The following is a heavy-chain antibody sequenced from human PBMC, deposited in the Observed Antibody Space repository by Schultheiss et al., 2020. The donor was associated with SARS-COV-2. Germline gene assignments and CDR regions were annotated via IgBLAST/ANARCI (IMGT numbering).Heavy chain of an antibody. V-gene: IGHV4-34*01. J-gene: IGHJ3*02. CDR1: GGSFSGYY. CDR3: ARVGRSDAFDI. D-gene: IGHD3-16*01. CDR2: INHSGST. Sequence: SETLSLTCAVYGGSFSGYYWSWIRQPPGKGLEWIGEINHSGSTNYNPSLKSRVTISVDTSKNQFSLKLSSVTAVDTAVYYCARVGRSDAFDIWGQGTMVTVSS.